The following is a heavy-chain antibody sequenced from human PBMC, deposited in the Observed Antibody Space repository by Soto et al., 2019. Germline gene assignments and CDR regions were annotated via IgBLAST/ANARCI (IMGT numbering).Heavy chain of an antibody. J-gene: IGHJ2*01. D-gene: IGHD4-17*01. CDR2: IYSGGNT. V-gene: IGHV3-53*01. Sequence: EVRLVESGGGLIQPGGSLRLSCAASGFTVSSNYMSWVRQAPGKGLEWVSIIYSGGNTYYADSVKGRFTISRDNAKNTVYVQMNSLRAEDTAVYYCARVVNDHGNSFWHFDLWGRGTLVTVSS. CDR1: GFTVSSNY. CDR3: ARVVNDHGNSFWHFDL.